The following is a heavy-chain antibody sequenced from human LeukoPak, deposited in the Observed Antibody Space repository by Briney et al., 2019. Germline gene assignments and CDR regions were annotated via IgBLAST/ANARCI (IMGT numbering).Heavy chain of an antibody. CDR2: TYYSGST. Sequence: PSETLSLTCTVSGGSISSYYWSWIRQPPEKAREWIGYTYYSGSTNYNPSLKSRVTISVDTSKNQFSLKLSSVTAADTAVNYCARGDYGTSIGAFDIWGQGTMVTVSS. CDR3: ARGDYGTSIGAFDI. J-gene: IGHJ3*02. CDR1: GGSISSYY. V-gene: IGHV4-59*01. D-gene: IGHD4/OR15-4a*01.